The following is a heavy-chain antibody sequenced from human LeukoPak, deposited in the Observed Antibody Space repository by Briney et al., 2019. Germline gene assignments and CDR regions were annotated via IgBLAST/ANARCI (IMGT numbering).Heavy chain of an antibody. V-gene: IGHV4-59*01. CDR3: ARTYSSGWLVWFDP. CDR1: GGSISSYY. CDR2: IYYSGST. J-gene: IGHJ5*02. Sequence: PSETLSLTCSVSGGSISSYYWSWIRQPPGKGLEWIGYIYYSGSTNYNPSLKSRVTISVDTSKNQFSPKLSSVTAADTAVYYCARTYSSGWLVWFDPWGQGTLVTVSS. D-gene: IGHD6-19*01.